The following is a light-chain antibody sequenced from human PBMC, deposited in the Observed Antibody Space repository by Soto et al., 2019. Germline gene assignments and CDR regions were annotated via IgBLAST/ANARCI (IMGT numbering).Light chain of an antibody. V-gene: IGKV3-15*01. CDR3: QQYNSWPL. CDR2: GAS. J-gene: IGKJ5*01. CDR1: QSVSSN. Sequence: EIVMTQSPATLSVSPGERATLSCRASQSVSSNLAWYQQKPGQALRLLIYGASTMATGIPARFSGSGSGTEFTLAVSSLQSEDFEVYYCQQYNSWPLFGQGTRLEIK.